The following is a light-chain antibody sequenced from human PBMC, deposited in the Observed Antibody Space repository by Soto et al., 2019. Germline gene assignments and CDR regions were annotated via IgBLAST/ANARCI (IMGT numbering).Light chain of an antibody. CDR2: KAS. CDR1: QTISSW. CDR3: QQLNSYPLT. J-gene: IGKJ5*01. V-gene: IGKV1-5*03. Sequence: DIQMTQSPSTLSGSVGDRVTITCRASQTISSWLAWYQQKPGKAPKLLIYKASTLKSGVPSRFSGSGSGIEFTLTISSLQPEDFATYFCQQLNSYPLTFGQGTRLEIK.